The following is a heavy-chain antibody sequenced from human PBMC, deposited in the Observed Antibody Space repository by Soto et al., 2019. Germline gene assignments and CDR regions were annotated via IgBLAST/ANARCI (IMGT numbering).Heavy chain of an antibody. J-gene: IGHJ4*02. CDR1: GGTFSNYA. CDR2: IIPIFGTT. D-gene: IGHD3-22*01. CDR3: AKERAALPGEFDSNGYYDY. V-gene: IGHV1-69*13. Sequence: SVKVSCKASGGTFSNYAISWVRQAPGQGLEWLGVIIPIFGTTHYAQKFQGRLTITAVQSTGIAYMELSSLRSEDTALYYCAKERAALPGEFDSNGYYDYWGQGSLVTVSS.